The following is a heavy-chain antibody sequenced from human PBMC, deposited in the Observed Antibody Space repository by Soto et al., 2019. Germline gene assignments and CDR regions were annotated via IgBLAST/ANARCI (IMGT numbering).Heavy chain of an antibody. CDR3: AKDNPFLEYYDSSGLFY. J-gene: IGHJ4*02. V-gene: IGHV3-30*18. CDR1: GFTFSSYG. CDR2: ISYDGSNK. D-gene: IGHD3-22*01. Sequence: PGGSLRLSCAASGFTFSSYGMHWVRQAPGKGLEWVAVISYDGSNKYYADSVKGRFTISRDNSKNTLYPQMNSLRAEDTAVYYCAKDNPFLEYYDSSGLFYWGQGTLVTVS.